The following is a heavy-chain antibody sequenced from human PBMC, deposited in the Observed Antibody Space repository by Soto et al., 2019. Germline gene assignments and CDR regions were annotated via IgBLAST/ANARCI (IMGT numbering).Heavy chain of an antibody. CDR3: RRSSRYSTDV. D-gene: IGHD6-13*01. CDR1: GDSIRSSSY. J-gene: IGHJ6*02. V-gene: IGHV4-39*01. CDR2: IYSTGNT. Sequence: SETRSLTCTVSGDSIRSSSYWGWIRQPPGKGLEWIGSIYSTGNTYYNPSLNSQVTISVDTSKNQFSLNVISVTAADTAVYYCRRSSRYSTDVWGQGTTVTVS.